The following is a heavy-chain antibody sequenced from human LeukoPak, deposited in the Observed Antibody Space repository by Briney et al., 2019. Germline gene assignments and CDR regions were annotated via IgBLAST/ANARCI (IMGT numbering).Heavy chain of an antibody. Sequence: ASVKVSCKASGGTFSSYAISWVRQAPGQGLEWMGGIIPIFGTANYAQKFQGRVTITADESTSTAYMELSSLRSEDTAVYYCAGDYGGKSGETGNDAFDIWGQGTMVTVSS. CDR3: AGDYGGKSGETGNDAFDI. CDR2: IIPIFGTA. V-gene: IGHV1-69*13. D-gene: IGHD4-23*01. J-gene: IGHJ3*02. CDR1: GGTFSSYA.